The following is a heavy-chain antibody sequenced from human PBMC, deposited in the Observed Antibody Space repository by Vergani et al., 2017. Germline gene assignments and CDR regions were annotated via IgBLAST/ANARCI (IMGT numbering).Heavy chain of an antibody. CDR3: ARGVYDLWRGKLPDGWFDP. V-gene: IGHV1-18*04. D-gene: IGHD3-3*01. CDR2: ISAYNGNT. CDR1: GYTFTGYY. Sequence: QVQLVQSGAEVKKPGASVKVSCKASGYTFTGYYMHWVRQAPGQGLEGMGWISAYNGNTNYAQKRQGRVTMTTDTSTSTAYMELRSLRADDTAVSYWARGVYDLWRGKLPDGWFDPWGQGTLVTVSS. J-gene: IGHJ5*02.